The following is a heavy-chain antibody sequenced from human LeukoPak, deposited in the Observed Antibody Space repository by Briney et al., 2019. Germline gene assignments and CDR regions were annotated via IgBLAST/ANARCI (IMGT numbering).Heavy chain of an antibody. D-gene: IGHD3-10*01. Sequence: ASVKVSCKASGGTFSSYAISWVRQAPGQGLEWMGGIIPIFGTANYAQKFQGRVTITTDESTSTAYMELSSLRSEDTAVYYCARGGITMVRGVIPLVDYWGQGTLVTVSS. CDR3: ARGGITMVRGVIPLVDY. CDR2: IIPIFGTA. J-gene: IGHJ4*02. V-gene: IGHV1-69*05. CDR1: GGTFSSYA.